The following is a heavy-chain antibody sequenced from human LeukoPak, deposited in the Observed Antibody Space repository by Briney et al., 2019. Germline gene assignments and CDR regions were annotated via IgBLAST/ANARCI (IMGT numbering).Heavy chain of an antibody. CDR2: ISGSGGST. Sequence: GGTLRLSCAASGFTFSSYGMSWVRQAPGKRLECVSTISGSGGSTYYADSLKGRFTRSRDNSKNTLYLQMNSLRAEDTAVYYCALSWYEFSYFDYWGQGTLVTVSS. V-gene: IGHV3-23*01. D-gene: IGHD6-13*01. CDR1: GFTFSSYG. J-gene: IGHJ4*02. CDR3: ALSWYEFSYFDY.